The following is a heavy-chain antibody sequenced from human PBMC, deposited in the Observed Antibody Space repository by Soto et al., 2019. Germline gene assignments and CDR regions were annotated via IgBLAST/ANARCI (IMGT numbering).Heavy chain of an antibody. CDR3: AAAGADKNLYFYVYKDV. CDR2: IIPILGIA. V-gene: IGHV1-69*02. CDR1: GGTFSSYT. J-gene: IGHJ6*03. Sequence: QVQLVQSGAEVKKPGSSVKVSCKASGGTFSSYTISWVRQAPGQGLEWMGRIIPILGIANYAQKFQGRVKITADKSTSTAYMELNSLRSEYTAVYYCAAAGADKNLYFYVYKDVWGKGTTVTVSS. D-gene: IGHD6-13*01.